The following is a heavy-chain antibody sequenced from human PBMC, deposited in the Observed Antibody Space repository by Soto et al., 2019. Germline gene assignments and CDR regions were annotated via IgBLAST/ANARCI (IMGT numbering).Heavy chain of an antibody. D-gene: IGHD3-22*01. Sequence: LSLTCTVSGGSISSGGYYWSWIRQHPGKGLEWIGYIYYSGSTYYNPSLKSRVTISVDTSKNQFSLKLSSVTAADTAVYYCARGAYDSSGYPTYYFDYWGQGTLVTVSS. V-gene: IGHV4-31*03. J-gene: IGHJ4*02. CDR3: ARGAYDSSGYPTYYFDY. CDR1: GGSISSGGYY. CDR2: IYYSGST.